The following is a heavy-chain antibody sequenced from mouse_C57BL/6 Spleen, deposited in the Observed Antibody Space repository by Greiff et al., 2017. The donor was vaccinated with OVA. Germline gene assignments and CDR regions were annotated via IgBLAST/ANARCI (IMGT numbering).Heavy chain of an antibody. D-gene: IGHD1-1*01. CDR3: ARGEGVARGYFDG. CDR2: ISDGGSYT. Sequence: EVMLVESGGGLVKPGGSLKLSCAASGFTFSSYAMSWVRQTPEKRLEWVATISDGGSYTYYPDNVKGRFTISRDNAKNNLYLQMSHLKAEDTAMYDCARGEGVARGYFDGWGTGTTVTVSS. V-gene: IGHV5-4*03. J-gene: IGHJ1*03. CDR1: GFTFSSYA.